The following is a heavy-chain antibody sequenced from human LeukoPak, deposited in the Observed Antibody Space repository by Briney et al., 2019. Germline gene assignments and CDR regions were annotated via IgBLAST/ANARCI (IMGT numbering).Heavy chain of an antibody. CDR1: GYFISSGYY. J-gene: IGHJ4*02. D-gene: IGHD1-20*01. CDR3: AREGITGTVDY. Sequence: SETLSLTCTVSGYFISSGYYWGWIWQPPGNGLEWIGSIYHSGSTYYNLSLKSRVTISVDTSKNQFSLKLSSVTAADTAVYYCAREGITGTVDYWGQGTLVTAS. CDR2: IYHSGST. V-gene: IGHV4-38-2*02.